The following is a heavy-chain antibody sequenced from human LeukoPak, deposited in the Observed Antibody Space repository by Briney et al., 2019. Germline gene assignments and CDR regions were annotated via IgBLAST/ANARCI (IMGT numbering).Heavy chain of an antibody. Sequence: GGSLRLSCAASGFTVSSNYMSWVRQAPGKGLEWVSVIYSGGSTYYADSVKGRFTISRDNSKNTLYLQMNSLRAEDTAVYYCAGDMVQWLALRNYYYGMDVWGQGTTVTVSS. D-gene: IGHD6-19*01. CDR2: IYSGGST. J-gene: IGHJ6*02. CDR1: GFTVSSNY. V-gene: IGHV3-53*01. CDR3: AGDMVQWLALRNYYYGMDV.